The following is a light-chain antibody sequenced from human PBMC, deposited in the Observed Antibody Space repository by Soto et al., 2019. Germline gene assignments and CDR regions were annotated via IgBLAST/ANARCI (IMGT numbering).Light chain of an antibody. CDR3: QQRSNWYT. V-gene: IGKV3-11*01. CDR1: QSVSSS. Sequence: EIVLTQSPATLSLSPGERATLSCRASQSVSSSLAWYQQKPGQAPRLLIYDASNRATGIPARFSGGGSGTDFTLTISGLEPEDFAVYYCQQRSNWYTFGQGTKLEIK. J-gene: IGKJ2*01. CDR2: DAS.